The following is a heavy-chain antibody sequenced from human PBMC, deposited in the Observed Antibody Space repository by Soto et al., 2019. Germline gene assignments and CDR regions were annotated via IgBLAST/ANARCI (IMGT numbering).Heavy chain of an antibody. CDR3: AKDHSSGWYVRYFDY. CDR1: GFTFSSYA. CDR2: ISGSGGST. J-gene: IGHJ4*02. Sequence: GGSLRLSYAASGFTFSSYAMSWVRQAPGKGLEWVSAISGSGGSTYYADSVKGRFTISRDNSKNTLYLQMNSLRAEDTAVYYCAKDHSSGWYVRYFDYWGQGTLVTVSS. D-gene: IGHD6-19*01. V-gene: IGHV3-23*01.